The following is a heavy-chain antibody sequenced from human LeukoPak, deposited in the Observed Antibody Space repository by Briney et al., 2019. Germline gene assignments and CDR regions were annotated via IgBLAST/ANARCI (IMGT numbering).Heavy chain of an antibody. CDR3: ARDLAARPKTNDY. CDR2: ISAYNGNT. J-gene: IGHJ4*02. CDR1: GYTFTSYS. Sequence: GASVKVSCKASGYTFTSYSISWVRQAPGEGREWMGWISAYNGNTNYAQKLQGRVTMTTDTSTSTAYMELRSLRSDDTAVYYCARDLAARPKTNDYWGQGTLVTVSS. D-gene: IGHD6-6*01. V-gene: IGHV1-18*01.